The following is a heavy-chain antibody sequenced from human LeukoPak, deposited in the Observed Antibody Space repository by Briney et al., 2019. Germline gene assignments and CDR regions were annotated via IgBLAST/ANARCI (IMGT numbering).Heavy chain of an antibody. D-gene: IGHD1-26*01. CDR3: ARGLLGTTTSYFDY. V-gene: IGHV3-30*02. CDR2: IRDDGSGE. CDR1: GLTFSISG. J-gene: IGHJ4*02. Sequence: GGSLRLSCAVSGLTFSISGMHWVRQAPGKGLEWVTFIRDDGSGEHYADSVKGRFTVSRDHSKNTLDLQMNSLRAEDTAVYYCARGLLGTTTSYFDYWGQGTPVTVSS.